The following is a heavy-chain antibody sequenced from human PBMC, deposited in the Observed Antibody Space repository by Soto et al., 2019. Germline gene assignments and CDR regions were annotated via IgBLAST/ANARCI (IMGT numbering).Heavy chain of an antibody. CDR1: GFTFSSYA. CDR2: ISYDGSNR. V-gene: IGHV3-30-3*01. Sequence: QVQLVESGGGVVQPGRSLRLSCAASGFTFSSYAMHWVRQAPGQGLEWVAVISYDGSNRYYADSVKGRFTISRDNSKNTLYLQMNSLRAEDTAVYYCASEQLAVLRGVLDYWGQGTLVTVSS. CDR3: ASEQLAVLRGVLDY. D-gene: IGHD1-1*01. J-gene: IGHJ4*02.